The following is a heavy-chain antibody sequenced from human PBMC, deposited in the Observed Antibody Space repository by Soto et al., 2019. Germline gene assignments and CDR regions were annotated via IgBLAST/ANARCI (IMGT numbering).Heavy chain of an antibody. CDR1: GFTFSSFW. CDR3: SRSLDS. Sequence: LRLSCAASGFTFSSFWMDWVRQAPGKGLEWVANISPDGSEKHYVDSVKGRFTISRDNAKNSLYLQMSSLTAEDSALYYCSRSLDSWGQGTRVTVSS. V-gene: IGHV3-7*01. CDR2: ISPDGSEK. J-gene: IGHJ4*02.